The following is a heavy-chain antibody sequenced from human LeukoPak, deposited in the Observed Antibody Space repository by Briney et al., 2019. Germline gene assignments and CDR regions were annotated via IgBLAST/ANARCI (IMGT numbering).Heavy chain of an antibody. Sequence: SETLSLTCTVSGGSISSYYWSWIGQPPGKGLEWIGYIYYSGSTNYNPSLKSRVTISVDTSKNQFSLKLSSVTAADTAVYYCARVPRHYDILTGYYPDAFDIWGQGTMVTVSS. D-gene: IGHD3-9*01. CDR3: ARVPRHYDILTGYYPDAFDI. V-gene: IGHV4-59*01. CDR1: GGSISSYY. J-gene: IGHJ3*02. CDR2: IYYSGST.